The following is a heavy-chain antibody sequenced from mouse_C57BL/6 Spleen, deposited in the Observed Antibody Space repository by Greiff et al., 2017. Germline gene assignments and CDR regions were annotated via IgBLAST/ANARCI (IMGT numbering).Heavy chain of an antibody. CDR2: IDPSDSYT. CDR1: GYTFTSYW. J-gene: IGHJ2*01. CDR3: ARSRGSSGYVFDY. D-gene: IGHD3-2*02. Sequence: VQLQQPGAELVRPGTSVKLSCKASGYTFTSYWMHWVKQRPGQGLEWIGVIDPSDSYTNYNQKFKGKATLTVDTSSSTAYMQLSSLTSEDSAVYYCARSRGSSGYVFDYWGQGTTLTVSS. V-gene: IGHV1-59*01.